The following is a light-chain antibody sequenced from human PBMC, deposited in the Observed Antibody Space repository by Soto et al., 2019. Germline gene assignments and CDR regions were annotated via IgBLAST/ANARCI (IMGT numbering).Light chain of an antibody. CDR1: QSLTNSF. CDR3: QLYGSPEII. Sequence: VLDQSTGTVSLSEGKRATLSCGASQSLTNSFIAWYQQKPGQAPRLLIYDTSSRATGIPDRFSGSGSGTDCTLTICWLEPEDFAVFFCQLYGSPEIIFGQGTRLEI. CDR2: DTS. V-gene: IGKV3-20*01. J-gene: IGKJ5*01.